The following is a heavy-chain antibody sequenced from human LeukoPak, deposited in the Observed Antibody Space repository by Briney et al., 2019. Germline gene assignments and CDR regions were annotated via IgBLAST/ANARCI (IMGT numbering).Heavy chain of an antibody. J-gene: IGHJ2*01. CDR1: GFTFDDHA. D-gene: IGHD4-17*01. CDR3: ARGKTVTTPNAYWYFDL. CDR2: ISWNSGSI. Sequence: PGGSLRLSCAVSGFTFDDHAMHWVRQAPGKGLEWVAGISWNSGSIAYADSVKGRFTISRDNSNNSLYLQMNSLRPEDTALYYCARGKTVTTPNAYWYFDLWCRGTLLTVSS. V-gene: IGHV3-9*01.